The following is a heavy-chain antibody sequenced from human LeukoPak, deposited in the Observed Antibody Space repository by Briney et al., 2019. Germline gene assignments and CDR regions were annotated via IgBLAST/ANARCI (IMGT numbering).Heavy chain of an antibody. D-gene: IGHD6-13*01. Sequence: SETLSLTCTVSGGSISSYYWSWIRQPPGKGLEWIGYIYYSGSTNYNPSLKSRVTISVDTSKNQFSLKLSSVTAADTAVYYCARDTRIAAAGLFDYWGQGTLVTVSS. V-gene: IGHV4-59*12. J-gene: IGHJ4*02. CDR2: IYYSGST. CDR3: ARDTRIAAAGLFDY. CDR1: GGSISSYY.